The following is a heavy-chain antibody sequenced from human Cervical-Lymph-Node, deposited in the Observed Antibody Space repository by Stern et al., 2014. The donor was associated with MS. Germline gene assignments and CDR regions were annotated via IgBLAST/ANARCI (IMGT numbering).Heavy chain of an antibody. D-gene: IGHD1-14*01. CDR1: GFTFDDYA. CDR3: AKGPDSASPRFDH. V-gene: IGHV3-9*01. Sequence: QLVESGGGLVQPGRSLRLSCAASGFTFDDYALHWVRQAPGKGLEWVSSISWNSGSIGYADSVKGRFTISRDNAKNSLYLQMNSLRAEDTALYYCAKGPDSASPRFDHWGQGTLVTVSS. CDR2: ISWNSGSI. J-gene: IGHJ4*02.